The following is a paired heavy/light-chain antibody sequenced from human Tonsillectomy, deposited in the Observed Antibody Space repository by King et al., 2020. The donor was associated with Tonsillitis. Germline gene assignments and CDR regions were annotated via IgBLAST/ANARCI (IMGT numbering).Heavy chain of an antibody. Sequence: QVQLVESGGGVVQPGRSLRLSCAAPGIILRNYGMHWVRQAPGKGLEWVAVISDDGTKKYYGDSVKGRFTISRDNSKNTLHLQMNSLRADDTAVYFCAKGHCLNSNCDFGMDVWGKGTIVTVSS. D-gene: IGHD1-1*01. CDR2: ISDDGTKK. J-gene: IGHJ6*04. CDR1: GIILRNYG. CDR3: AKGHCLNSNCDFGMDV. V-gene: IGHV3-30*18.
Light chain of an antibody. CDR1: PLPNQF. CDR3: QTTDISGTYWV. Sequence: SYELTQPPSVSVSPGQTATITCSGDPLPNQFAYWYQLRAGQAPILVIYKDTERPSGIPERFSGSSSVTTVTLTITGVQAEDEADYYCQTTDISGTYWVFGGGTKLTVL. CDR2: KDT. V-gene: IGLV3-25*02. J-gene: IGLJ3*02.